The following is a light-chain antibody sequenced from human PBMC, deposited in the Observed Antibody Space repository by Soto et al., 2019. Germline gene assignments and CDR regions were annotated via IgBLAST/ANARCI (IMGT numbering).Light chain of an antibody. CDR1: SSNIGNNY. CDR2: DNI. Sequence: QSVLTQPPSVSAAPGQKVTISCSGSSSNIGNNYVSWYRQLPGTAPKLLIYDNIQRPSGIPDRFSGSKSGTSATLGITGLQTGDVADYYCGTWDSSLGAVLFGGGTNLTVL. V-gene: IGLV1-51*01. J-gene: IGLJ3*02. CDR3: GTWDSSLGAVL.